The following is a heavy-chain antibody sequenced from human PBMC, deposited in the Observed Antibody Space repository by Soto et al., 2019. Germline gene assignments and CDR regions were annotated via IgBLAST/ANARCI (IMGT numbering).Heavy chain of an antibody. CDR2: IKSKTDGGTT. CDR1: GFTFSNAW. D-gene: IGHD1-26*01. CDR3: TTSRLGSYWDYYYGMDV. J-gene: IGHJ6*02. Sequence: EVQLVESGGGLVKPGGSLRLSCAASGFTFSNAWMNWVRQAPGKGLEWVGRIKSKTDGGTTDYAAPMKGRFTISRDDSKNTLYLQMNSLKTEDTAVYYCTTSRLGSYWDYYYGMDVWGQGTTVTVSS. V-gene: IGHV3-15*07.